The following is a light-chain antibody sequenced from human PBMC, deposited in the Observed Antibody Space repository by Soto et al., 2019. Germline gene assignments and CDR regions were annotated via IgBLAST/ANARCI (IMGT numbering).Light chain of an antibody. J-gene: IGKJ1*01. V-gene: IGKV1-8*01. Sequence: AIRITQSPSSFSASTGDRVTITCRASQDISTYLAWYQQKAGKAPKLLIYAASTLQTGVPSRFSGSASGTDFTLTISYLQSEDFATYYCQQYYSYPRTFGQGTKVEIK. CDR3: QQYYSYPRT. CDR1: QDISTY. CDR2: AAS.